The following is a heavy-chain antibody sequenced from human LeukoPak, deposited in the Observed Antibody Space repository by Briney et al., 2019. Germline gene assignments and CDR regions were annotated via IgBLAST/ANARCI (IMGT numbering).Heavy chain of an antibody. CDR3: ARTYYYGSGSYSRPYYLDY. CDR2: INWNGGST. CDR1: GFTFDDYG. Sequence: GGSLRLSCAASGFTFDDYGMSWVRQAPGKGLEWVSGINWNGGSTGYADSVKGRFTISRDNAKNSLYLQMNSLRAEDTALYYCARTYYYGSGSYSRPYYLDYWGQGTLVTVSS. J-gene: IGHJ4*02. V-gene: IGHV3-20*04. D-gene: IGHD3-10*01.